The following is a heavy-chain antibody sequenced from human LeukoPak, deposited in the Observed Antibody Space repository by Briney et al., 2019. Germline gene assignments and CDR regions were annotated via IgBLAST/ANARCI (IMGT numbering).Heavy chain of an antibody. CDR2: IYHSGST. CDR1: GYSISSGYY. D-gene: IGHD3-10*01. J-gene: IGHJ4*02. CDR3: ARLSQLWFGELLPFVDY. V-gene: IGHV4-38-2*01. Sequence: ASETLSLTCAVSGYSISSGYYWGWIRQPPGKGLEWIGSIYHSGSTYYNPSLKSRVTISVDTSKNQFSLKLSPVTAADTAVYYCARLSQLWFGELLPFVDYWGQGTLVTVSS.